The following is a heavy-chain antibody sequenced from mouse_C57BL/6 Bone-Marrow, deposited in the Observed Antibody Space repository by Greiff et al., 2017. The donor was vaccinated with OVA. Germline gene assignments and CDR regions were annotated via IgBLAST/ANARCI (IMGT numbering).Heavy chain of an antibody. CDR2: IDPENGDT. J-gene: IGHJ2*01. CDR1: GFNIKDDY. D-gene: IGHD1-1*01. CDR3: TTRFYYYGSSLYYFDY. Sequence: EVQLQQSGAELVRPGASVKLSCTASGFNIKDDYMHWVKQRPEQGLEWIGWIDPENGDTAYASKFQGKATITADPSSHTAYLQLSSLTSEDTAVYYCTTRFYYYGSSLYYFDYWGQGTTLTVSS. V-gene: IGHV14-4*01.